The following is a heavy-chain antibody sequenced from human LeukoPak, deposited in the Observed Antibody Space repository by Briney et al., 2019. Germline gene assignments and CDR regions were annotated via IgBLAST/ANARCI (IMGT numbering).Heavy chain of an antibody. Sequence: SVKVSCKASGGTFSSYAISWVRQAPGQGLEWMGGIIPIFGTANYAQKFQGRVTITADESTSTAYMELSSLRSGDTAVYYCANPGYSYGTFGAFDIWGQGTMVTVSS. V-gene: IGHV1-69*01. CDR3: ANPGYSYGTFGAFDI. CDR2: IIPIFGTA. J-gene: IGHJ3*02. CDR1: GGTFSSYA. D-gene: IGHD5-18*01.